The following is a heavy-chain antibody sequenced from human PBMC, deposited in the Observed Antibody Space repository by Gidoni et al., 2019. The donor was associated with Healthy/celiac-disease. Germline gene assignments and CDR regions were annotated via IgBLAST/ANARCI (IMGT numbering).Heavy chain of an antibody. CDR3: ATEITMIVEDY. CDR2: ISYDGSNK. J-gene: IGHJ4*02. CDR1: GFTFSSYG. Sequence: QVQLVESGGGVVQPGRSLRLSCAASGFTFSSYGMHWVRQAPGKGLEGVAVISYDGSNKYYADSVKGRFTISRDNSKNTLYLQMNSLRAEDTAVYYCATEITMIVEDYWGQGTLVTVSS. V-gene: IGHV3-30*03. D-gene: IGHD3-22*01.